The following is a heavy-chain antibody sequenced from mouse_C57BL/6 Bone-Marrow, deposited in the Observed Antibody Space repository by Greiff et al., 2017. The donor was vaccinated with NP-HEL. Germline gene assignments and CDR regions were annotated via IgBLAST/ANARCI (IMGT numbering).Heavy chain of an antibody. J-gene: IGHJ3*01. CDR2: ISSGGSYT. V-gene: IGHV5-6*02. CDR3: ARRYYGSSYWFAY. D-gene: IGHD1-1*01. CDR1: GFTFSSYG. Sequence: EVKVVESGGDLVKPGGSLKLSCAASGFTFSSYGMSWVRQTPDKRLEWVATISSGGSYTYYPDSVKGRFTISRDNAKNTLYLQMSSLKSEDTAMYYCARRYYGSSYWFAYWGQGTLVTVSA.